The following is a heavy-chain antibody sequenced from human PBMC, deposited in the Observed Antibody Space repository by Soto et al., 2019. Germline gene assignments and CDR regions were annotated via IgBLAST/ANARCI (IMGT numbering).Heavy chain of an antibody. CDR2: ISSSSSYI. CDR1: GFTFSSYS. D-gene: IGHD1-1*01. Sequence: GSLRLSCAASGFTFSSYSMNWVRQAPGKGLEWVSSISSSSSYIYYADSVKGRFTISRDNAKNSLYLQMNSLRAEDTAVYYWARDLAPVHYSMDVWGKGTTVPVSS. J-gene: IGHJ6*03. CDR3: ARDLAPVHYSMDV. V-gene: IGHV3-21*01.